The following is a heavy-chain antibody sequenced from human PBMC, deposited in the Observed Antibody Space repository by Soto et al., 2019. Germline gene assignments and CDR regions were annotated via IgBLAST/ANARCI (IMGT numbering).Heavy chain of an antibody. D-gene: IGHD5-12*01. V-gene: IGHV4-31*03. CDR2: IYYSGST. Sequence: PSETLSLTCTVSGGSISSGGYYWSWIRHHPGKGLEWIGYIYYSGSTYYNPPLKSRVTISVDTSKNQFSLKLSSVTAADTAVYYCARDDRDGYNLGGMDVWGQGTTVTVSS. CDR1: GGSISSGGYY. CDR3: ARDDRDGYNLGGMDV. J-gene: IGHJ6*01.